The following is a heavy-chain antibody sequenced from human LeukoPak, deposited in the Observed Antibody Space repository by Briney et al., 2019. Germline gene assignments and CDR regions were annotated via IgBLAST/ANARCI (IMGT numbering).Heavy chain of an antibody. CDR1: SGSISSYY. J-gene: IGHJ6*03. Sequence: SETLSLTCSVSSGSISSYYWSWIRQPAGKGLEWIGRIYTSGSTNYNPSLKSRVTMSVDTSKNQFSLKLSSVTAADTAVYYCARGGTGRYGSGSHYYYMDVWGKGTTVTISS. CDR3: ARGGTGRYGSGSHYYYMDV. CDR2: IYTSGST. D-gene: IGHD3-10*01. V-gene: IGHV4-4*07.